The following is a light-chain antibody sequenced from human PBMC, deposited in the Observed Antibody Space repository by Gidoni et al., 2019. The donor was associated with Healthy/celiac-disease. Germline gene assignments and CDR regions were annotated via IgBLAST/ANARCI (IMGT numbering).Light chain of an antibody. CDR3: MQALQTPLYT. Sequence: DIVMTPSPLSLPVTPGAPTSISCRSSQSLLHSNGYNYLDWYLQKPGQSPQLLIYLGSNRASEVPDRFSGSGSGTDFTLKISRVEAEDVGVYYCMQALQTPLYTFGQGTKLEIK. CDR2: LGS. V-gene: IGKV2-28*01. CDR1: QSLLHSNGYNY. J-gene: IGKJ2*01.